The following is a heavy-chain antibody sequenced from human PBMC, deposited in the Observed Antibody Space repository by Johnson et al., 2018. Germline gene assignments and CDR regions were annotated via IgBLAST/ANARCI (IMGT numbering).Heavy chain of an antibody. Sequence: EVELVEAGGDLVQPGGSLRLSCVVSGFTFSSYWMTWVRQAPGKGLEWVAGIKKDGSETYHVDSVKGRFAISRDNARNSVYLQMTSLRAEDTAVYYRARDRDTGDGLDVWGQGTTVTVSS. J-gene: IGHJ6*02. V-gene: IGHV3-7*01. CDR3: ARDRDTGDGLDV. D-gene: IGHD7-27*01. CDR1: GFTFSSYW. CDR2: IKKDGSET.